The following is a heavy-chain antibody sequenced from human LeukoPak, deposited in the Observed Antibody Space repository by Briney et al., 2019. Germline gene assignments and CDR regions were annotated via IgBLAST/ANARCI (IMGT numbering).Heavy chain of an antibody. Sequence: SETLSLTCTVSGGSISSYYWSWIRQPPGKGLEWIGYIYTSGSTNYNPSLKSRVTISVDTSKNQFSLKLSSVTAADTAVYYCARSYSEDKEGIDYWGQGTLVTVSS. CDR3: ARSYSEDKEGIDY. CDR1: GGSISSYY. J-gene: IGHJ4*02. CDR2: IYTSGST. V-gene: IGHV4-4*09. D-gene: IGHD3-10*01.